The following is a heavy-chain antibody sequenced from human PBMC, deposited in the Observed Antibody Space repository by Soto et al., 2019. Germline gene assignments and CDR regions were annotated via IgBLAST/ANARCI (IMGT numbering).Heavy chain of an antibody. D-gene: IGHD3-22*01. V-gene: IGHV3-74*01. Sequence: EVQLVESGGGLVQPGGSLRLSCAASGFTFSSYWMHWVRQAPGKGLVWVSRINSDGRSTSYADSVKGRFTISRDNAKNTLYLQMNSLRAEDTAVYYCARGVFYGYYYDSSGAPGFDPWGQGTLVTVSS. CDR3: ARGVFYGYYYDSSGAPGFDP. CDR1: GFTFSSYW. CDR2: INSDGRST. J-gene: IGHJ5*02.